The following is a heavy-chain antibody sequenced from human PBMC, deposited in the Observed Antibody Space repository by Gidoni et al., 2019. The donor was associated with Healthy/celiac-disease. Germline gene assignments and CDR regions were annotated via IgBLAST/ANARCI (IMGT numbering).Heavy chain of an antibody. J-gene: IGHJ6*02. CDR2: ISSSSSYI. CDR3: ARDRSSSWYGYYYYGMDV. V-gene: IGHV3-21*01. Sequence: VQLEESGGGLVKPGGSLRLSCASPGFTFSTYSMNWVRQAPGKGLEWVSSISSSSSYIYYADSVKGRFTISRDNAKNSLYLQMNSLRAEDTAVYYCARDRSSSWYGYYYYGMDVWGQGTTVTVSS. CDR1: GFTFSTYS. D-gene: IGHD6-13*01.